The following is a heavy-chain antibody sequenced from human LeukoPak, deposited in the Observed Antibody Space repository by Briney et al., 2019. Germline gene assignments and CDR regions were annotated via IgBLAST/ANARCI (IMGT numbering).Heavy chain of an antibody. V-gene: IGHV4-61*09. CDR2: IHTTGST. J-gene: IGHJ3*02. CDR1: GGSINSGSYY. D-gene: IGHD2-2*01. Sequence: SETLSLTCTVSGGSINSGSYYWNWIRQSAGKGLEWIGHIHTTGSTNCNPSLKSRVATSLDTSKNQFSLKLNSVTAADTAVYYCARARPPKIVVVPAAPRTGLAFDIWGQGTMVTVSS. CDR3: ARARPPKIVVVPAAPRTGLAFDI.